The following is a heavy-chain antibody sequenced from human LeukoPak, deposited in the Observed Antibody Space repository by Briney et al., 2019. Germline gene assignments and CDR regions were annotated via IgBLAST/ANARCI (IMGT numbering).Heavy chain of an antibody. CDR3: ARGVVTTLYYYYYMDV. J-gene: IGHJ6*03. D-gene: IGHD2-21*02. CDR2: IIPIFGTA. V-gene: IGHV1-69*05. CDR1: GGTFSSYA. Sequence: GASVKVSCKASGGTFSSYAIRWVRQAPGQGLEWRGGIIPIFGTANYAQKFQGRVTITTDESTSTAYMELSSLRSEDTAVYYCARGVVTTLYYYYYMDVWGKGTTVTVSS.